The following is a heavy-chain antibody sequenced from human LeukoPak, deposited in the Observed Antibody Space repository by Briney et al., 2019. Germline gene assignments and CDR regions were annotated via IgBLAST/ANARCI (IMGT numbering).Heavy chain of an antibody. CDR2: MNPNSGNT. CDR1: GYTFTSYD. D-gene: IGHD3-3*01. Sequence: ASVKVSCKASGYTFTSYDINWVRQATGQGLEWMGWMNPNSGNTGYAQKFQGRVTMTRNTSISTAYMELSSLRSEGTAVYYCARGPGDFWSGYWNYYYYMDVWGKGTTVTVSS. J-gene: IGHJ6*03. V-gene: IGHV1-8*01. CDR3: ARGPGDFWSGYWNYYYYMDV.